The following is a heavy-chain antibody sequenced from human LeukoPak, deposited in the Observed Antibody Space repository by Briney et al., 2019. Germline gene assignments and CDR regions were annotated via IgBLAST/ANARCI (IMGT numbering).Heavy chain of an antibody. V-gene: IGHV3-30*02. CDR3: AEGHLEWLSDAFDI. J-gene: IGHJ3*02. CDR1: GFTFSSYG. Sequence: GGSLRLSCAASGFTFSSYGMHWVRQAPGKGLEWVAFIRYDGSNKYYADSVKGRFTISRDNSKNTLYLQMNSLRAEDTAVYYCAEGHLEWLSDAFDIWGQGTMVTVSS. D-gene: IGHD3-3*01. CDR2: IRYDGSNK.